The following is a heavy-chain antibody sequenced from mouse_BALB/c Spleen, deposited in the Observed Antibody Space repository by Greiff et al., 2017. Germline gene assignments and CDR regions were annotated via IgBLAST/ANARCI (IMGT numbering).Heavy chain of an antibody. J-gene: IGHJ2*01. CDR1: GYSITSGYY. D-gene: IGHD2-14*01. CDR3: ARYEGYYFDY. Sequence: ESGPGLVKPSQSLSLTCSVTGYSITSGYYWNWIRQFPGNKLEWMGYISYDGSNNYNPSLKNRISITRDTSKNQFFLKLNSVTTEDTATYYCARYEGYYFDYWGQGTTLTVSS. CDR2: ISYDGSN. V-gene: IGHV3-6*02.